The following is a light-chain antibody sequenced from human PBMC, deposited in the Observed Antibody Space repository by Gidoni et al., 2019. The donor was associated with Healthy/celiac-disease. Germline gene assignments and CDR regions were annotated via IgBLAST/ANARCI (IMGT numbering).Light chain of an antibody. Sequence: ILMTQSPLSLRVTPGEPATISCRSRHSLLHSNGYNYLDWYLQKPGQSPQLLIYLGSNRASGVPDRFSGSGSGTDFTLKISRVEAEDVGVYYCKQALRTPLTFGPGTKVDIK. J-gene: IGKJ3*01. V-gene: IGKV2-28*01. CDR1: HSLLHSNGYNY. CDR2: LGS. CDR3: KQALRTPLT.